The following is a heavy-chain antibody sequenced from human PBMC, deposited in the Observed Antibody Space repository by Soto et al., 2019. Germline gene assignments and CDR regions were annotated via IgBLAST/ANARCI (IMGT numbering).Heavy chain of an antibody. CDR2: IYYSGST. Sequence: QVQLQESGPGLVKPSETLSLTCTVSGGSISSYYWSWIRQPPGKGLEWIGYIYYSGSTNYNPSLKSRVTISVDTSKNQFSLKLSSVTAADTAVYYCARVRPLRGVSLNFDYWGQGTLVTVSS. J-gene: IGHJ4*02. D-gene: IGHD3-10*01. CDR1: GGSISSYY. V-gene: IGHV4-59*01. CDR3: ARVRPLRGVSLNFDY.